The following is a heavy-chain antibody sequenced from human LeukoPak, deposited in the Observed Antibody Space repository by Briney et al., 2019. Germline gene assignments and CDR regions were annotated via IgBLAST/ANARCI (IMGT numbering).Heavy chain of an antibody. D-gene: IGHD3-10*01. CDR1: GGSFSGYY. V-gene: IGHV4-34*01. CDR3: ARGRLYYYGSGRQYYFDY. J-gene: IGHJ4*02. CDR2: INHSGST. Sequence: ETLSLTCAVYGGSFSGYYWSWIRQPPGKGLEWIGEINHSGSTNYNPSLKSRVTISVDTSKNQFSLKLSSVTAADTAVYYCARGRLYYYGSGRQYYFDYWGQGTLVTVSS.